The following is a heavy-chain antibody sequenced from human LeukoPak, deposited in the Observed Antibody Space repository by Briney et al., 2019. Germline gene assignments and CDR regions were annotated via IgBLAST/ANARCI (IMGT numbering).Heavy chain of an antibody. CDR3: ARDLRYRYSYGSSWFDP. D-gene: IGHD5-18*01. Sequence: SETLSLTCTVSGGSISSYYWSWIRQPPGKGLEWIGYIYYSGSTNYNPSLKSRVTISVDTSKNQFSLKLSSVTAADTAVYYCARDLRYRYSYGSSWFDPWGQGTLVTVSS. J-gene: IGHJ5*02. CDR1: GGSISSYY. V-gene: IGHV4-59*01. CDR2: IYYSGST.